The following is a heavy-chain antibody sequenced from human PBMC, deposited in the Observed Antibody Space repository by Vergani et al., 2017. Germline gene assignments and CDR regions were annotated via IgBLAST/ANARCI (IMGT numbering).Heavy chain of an antibody. CDR2: IWYDGSNK. CDR1: GFTFSSYG. D-gene: IGHD4-17*01. V-gene: IGHV3-33*01. CDR3: ARGPAKDDGDYDHFDY. Sequence: QVQLVESGGGVVQPGRSLRLSCAASGFTFSSYGMHWVRQAPGKWLEWVAVIWYDGSNKYYADSVKGRFTISRDNSKNTLYLQMNSLRAEDTAVYYCARGPAKDDGDYDHFDYWGQGTLVTVSS. J-gene: IGHJ4*02.